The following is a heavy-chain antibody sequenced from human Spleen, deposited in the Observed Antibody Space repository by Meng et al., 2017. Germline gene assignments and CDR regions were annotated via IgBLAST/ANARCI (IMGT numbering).Heavy chain of an antibody. Sequence: GESLKISCAASGFTFSSYAMNWVRQAPGKGLEWVSAISGSGGSTYYADSVKGRLTISRDNSKNTLYLQMNSLRAEDTAIYYCAKARVIAAFSRNAGRKSSSFDYWGQGTLVTVSS. CDR1: GFTFSSYA. CDR2: ISGSGGST. CDR3: AKARVIAAFSRNAGRKSSSFDY. J-gene: IGHJ4*02. V-gene: IGHV3-23*01. D-gene: IGHD6-13*01.